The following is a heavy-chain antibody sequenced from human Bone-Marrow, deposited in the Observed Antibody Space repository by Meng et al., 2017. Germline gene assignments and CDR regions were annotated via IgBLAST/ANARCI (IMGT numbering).Heavy chain of an antibody. V-gene: IGHV1-8*01. CDR3: ARAGLEPYYDILTGYYNRYYYYYGMDV. Sequence: ASVKVSCKASGYTFTSYDINWVRQATGQGLEWMGWMNPNSGNTGYAQKLQGRATITRNTSISTAYMELSRLRSEDTAVYYCARAGLEPYYDILTGYYNRYYYYYGMDVWGQGTTVTVSS. CDR2: MNPNSGNT. D-gene: IGHD3-9*01. J-gene: IGHJ6*02. CDR1: GYTFTSYD.